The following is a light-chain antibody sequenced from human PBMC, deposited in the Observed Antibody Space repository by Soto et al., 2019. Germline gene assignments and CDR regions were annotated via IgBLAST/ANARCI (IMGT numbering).Light chain of an antibody. CDR2: DAS. J-gene: IGKJ1*01. Sequence: DIQLTQSPSFLSASVGDRVTITCRASQGISTFLAWYQQHPGTAPKRLIYDASNLQSGVPSRFSGSGSGTEFTLTISSLQPDDFATYYCQHYNSYSEAFGQGTKV. CDR3: QHYNSYSEA. CDR1: QGISTF. V-gene: IGKV1-9*01.